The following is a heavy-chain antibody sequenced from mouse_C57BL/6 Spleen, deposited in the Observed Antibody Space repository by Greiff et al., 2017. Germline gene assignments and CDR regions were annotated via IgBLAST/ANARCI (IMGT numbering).Heavy chain of an antibody. J-gene: IGHJ2*01. CDR1: GYTFTDYY. CDR3: ARFTTADY. CDR2: INPNNGGT. V-gene: IGHV1-26*01. Sequence: EVQLQQSGPELVKPGASVKISCKASGYTFTDYYMNWVKQSHGKSLEWIGDINPNNGGTSYNQKFKGKATLTVDKSSSTAYMELRSLTSADSAVYYCARFTTADYWGQGTTLTVSS. D-gene: IGHD1-2*01.